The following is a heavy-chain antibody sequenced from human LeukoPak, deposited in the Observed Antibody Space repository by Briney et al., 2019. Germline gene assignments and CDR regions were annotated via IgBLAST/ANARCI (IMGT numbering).Heavy chain of an antibody. CDR2: IYYSGSA. CDR1: GGSISSSTYC. V-gene: IGHV4-61*01. D-gene: IGHD5-18*01. CDR3: ARDSGGYSYGLDY. Sequence: SETLSLTCSVSGGSISSSTYCWSWIRQPPGKGLEWIGYIYYSGSANYNPSLKSRVTISVDTSKNQFSLKLSSVTAADTAVYYCARDSGGYSYGLDYWGQGTLVTVSS. J-gene: IGHJ4*02.